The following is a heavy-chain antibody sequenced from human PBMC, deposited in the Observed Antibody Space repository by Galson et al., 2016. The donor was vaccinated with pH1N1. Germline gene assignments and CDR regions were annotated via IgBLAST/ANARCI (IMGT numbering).Heavy chain of an antibody. V-gene: IGHV5-51*03. Sequence: SGAEVKKPGESLKISCQRSEYRFDKHWIAWVRQMPGKGLECMGIIYPGDSDTRYTASFQGLVTSSADKTIGTAYLQWSSLKASDSAMYFCARSPRGEFLYYFDYWGQGTLVTVSS. CDR3: ARSPRGEFLYYFDY. J-gene: IGHJ4*02. D-gene: IGHD3-16*01. CDR1: EYRFDKHW. CDR2: IYPGDSDT.